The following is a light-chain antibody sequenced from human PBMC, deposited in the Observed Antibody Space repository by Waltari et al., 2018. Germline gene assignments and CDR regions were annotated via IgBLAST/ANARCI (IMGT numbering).Light chain of an antibody. CDR3: MQGTYWPRT. V-gene: IGKV2-30*02. Sequence: DVVMTQSPLSLPVTLGQPASISFRSSQGLVHSDGNTYLNWCQQRPGQSPRRLIYKVSNRYSGVPDRFSGSGSGTDFTLKISRVEAEDVGVYFCMQGTYWPRTFGQGTKVEIK. J-gene: IGKJ1*01. CDR2: KVS. CDR1: QGLVHSDGNTY.